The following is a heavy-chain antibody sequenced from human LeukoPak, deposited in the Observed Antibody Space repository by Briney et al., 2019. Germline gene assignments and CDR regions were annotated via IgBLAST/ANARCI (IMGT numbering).Heavy chain of an antibody. J-gene: IGHJ4*02. CDR1: GFTFSGYA. CDR2: ISSSSNII. V-gene: IGHV3-48*02. CDR3: VRDRAYSFDY. D-gene: IGHD2-21*01. Sequence: GGSLRLSCAASGFTFSGYAMNWVRQAPGKGLERVSHIYISSSSNIISYADSVKGRFTISRDNAQNSLYLQMNGLRDEDTAVYYCVRDRAYSFDYWGQGILVTVSS.